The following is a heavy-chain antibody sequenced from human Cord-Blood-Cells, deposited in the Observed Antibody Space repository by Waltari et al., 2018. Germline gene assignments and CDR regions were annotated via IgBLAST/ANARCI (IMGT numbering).Heavy chain of an antibody. V-gene: IGHV2-70*04. CDR3: ARINEGDNAFDI. CDR1: GFSLSTSGMR. CDR2: IDWDDDK. D-gene: IGHD1-1*01. J-gene: IGHJ3*02. Sequence: QVTLKESVPALVKPTQTLTLTCTFSGFSLSTSGMRVSWIRQPPGKSQECLALIDWDDDKFSSTSLKTRLTISKDPSKNQVVLTMTNRDPVDTATYYCARINEGDNAFDIWGQGTMVTVSS.